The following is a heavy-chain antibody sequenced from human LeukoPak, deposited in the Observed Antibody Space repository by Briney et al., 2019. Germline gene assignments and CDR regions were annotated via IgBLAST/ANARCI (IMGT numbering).Heavy chain of an antibody. Sequence: SETLSLTCTVSGYSISSGYYWGWIRQPPGKGLEWSGSSYHSGSTSYNPALKSRGTISVDTSKNQFSLKLSSVTAADTAVYYCARVSSGSGSYSILDYWGQGTLVTVSS. CDR3: ARVSSGSGSYSILDY. D-gene: IGHD3-10*01. CDR1: GYSISSGYY. CDR2: SYHSGST. V-gene: IGHV4-38-2*02. J-gene: IGHJ4*02.